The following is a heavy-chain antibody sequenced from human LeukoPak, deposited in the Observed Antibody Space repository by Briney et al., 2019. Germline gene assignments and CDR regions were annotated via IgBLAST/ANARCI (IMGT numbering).Heavy chain of an antibody. CDR1: GFTFSDSY. CDR3: ATMHCSDGSCYSGGWYYFDY. V-gene: IGHV3-11*03. J-gene: IGHJ4*02. Sequence: GGSLRLSCAASGFTFSDSYMSWIRQAPPQGQERVSYVSSSGAYTNYAGSVKGRFTISRDNAKNSLYLQMNSLRAEDTALYYCATMHCSDGSCYSGGWYYFDYWGQGTLVTVSS. CDR2: VSSSGAYT. D-gene: IGHD2-15*01.